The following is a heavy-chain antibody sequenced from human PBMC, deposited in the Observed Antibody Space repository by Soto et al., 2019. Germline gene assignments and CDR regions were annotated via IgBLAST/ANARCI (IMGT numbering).Heavy chain of an antibody. D-gene: IGHD2-21*01. Sequence: QVHLVESGGGLVKPGGSLRLSCPTSGFPFSDYYWIWYRQPQGKGLEWLSHISPKSTYRNYADSVKGRFTISRDNTKSSLFLQMNSLGVEDTAVYYCVRGGGGGLFEHWGQGVLVTVSS. J-gene: IGHJ4*02. CDR3: VRGGGGGLFEH. V-gene: IGHV3-11*06. CDR2: ISPKSTYR. CDR1: GFPFSDYY.